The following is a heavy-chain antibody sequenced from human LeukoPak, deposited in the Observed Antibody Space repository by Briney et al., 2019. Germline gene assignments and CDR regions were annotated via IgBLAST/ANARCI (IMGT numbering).Heavy chain of an antibody. CDR3: ARHNYYNFWNALNWFDP. J-gene: IGHJ5*02. CDR1: GFTFSSYE. Sequence: GSLRLSCAASGFTFSSYEMNWVRQAPGKGLEWIGSIYYRGSTYYNPSLKSRVIMSVDTSENHFSLKLTSVTAADTAVYYCARHNYYNFWNALNWFDPWGQGTLVTVSS. V-gene: IGHV4-39*01. D-gene: IGHD3-3*01. CDR2: IYYRGST.